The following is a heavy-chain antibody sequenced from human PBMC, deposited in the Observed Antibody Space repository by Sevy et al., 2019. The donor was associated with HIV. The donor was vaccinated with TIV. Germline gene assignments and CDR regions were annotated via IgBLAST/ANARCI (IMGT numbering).Heavy chain of an antibody. J-gene: IGHJ4*02. D-gene: IGHD3-22*01. CDR2: ISGSAYST. CDR3: AKESPGYNYDSSGSLDY. Sequence: GGSLRLSCAASGFTFNNYAMSWVRQAPGKGLEWVSGISGSAYSTYYADSVKGRFTISRDNSKNTQSLQMNSLRAEDTAVYYCAKESPGYNYDSSGSLDYWGQGTLVTVSS. CDR1: GFTFNNYA. V-gene: IGHV3-23*01.